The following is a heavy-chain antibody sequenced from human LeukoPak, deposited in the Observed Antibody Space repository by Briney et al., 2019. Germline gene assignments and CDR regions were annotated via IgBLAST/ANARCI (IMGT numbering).Heavy chain of an antibody. V-gene: IGHV3-48*01. D-gene: IGHD6-19*01. CDR2: ISSSSVTI. CDR1: GFIFSSYA. J-gene: IGHJ4*02. Sequence: PGGSLRLSCAASGFIFSSYAMGWVRQAPGKGLEWVSYISSSSVTIYYADSVKGRFTISRDNAKNSLYLQMNSLRAEDTAVYYCARGGLSSAASFDYWGQGTLVTVSS. CDR3: ARGGLSSAASFDY.